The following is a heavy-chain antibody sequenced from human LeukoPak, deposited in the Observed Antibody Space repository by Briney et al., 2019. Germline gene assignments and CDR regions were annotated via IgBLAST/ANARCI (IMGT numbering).Heavy chain of an antibody. Sequence: ASVKVSCKASGGTFSSYAISWVRQAPGQGLEWMGWISAYNGNTNYAQKLQGRVTMTTDTSTSTAYMELRSLRSDDTAVYYCARGDYDSSGYPAYFQYWGQGTLVTVSS. CDR3: ARGDYDSSGYPAYFQY. J-gene: IGHJ1*01. V-gene: IGHV1-18*01. CDR1: GGTFSSYA. CDR2: ISAYNGNT. D-gene: IGHD3-22*01.